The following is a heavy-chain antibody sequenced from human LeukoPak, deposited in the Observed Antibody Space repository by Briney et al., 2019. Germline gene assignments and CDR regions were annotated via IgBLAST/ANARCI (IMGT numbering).Heavy chain of an antibody. CDR1: GGSISSSSYY. D-gene: IGHD6-19*01. V-gene: IGHV4-39*01. Sequence: NPSETLSLTCTVSGGSISSSSYYWGWIRQPPGKGLEWIGSIYYSGSTYHNPSLKSRVTISVDTSKNQFSLKLSSVTAADTAVYYCARRDSSGWPATYNWFDPWGQGTLVTVSS. CDR3: ARRDSSGWPATYNWFDP. J-gene: IGHJ5*02. CDR2: IYYSGST.